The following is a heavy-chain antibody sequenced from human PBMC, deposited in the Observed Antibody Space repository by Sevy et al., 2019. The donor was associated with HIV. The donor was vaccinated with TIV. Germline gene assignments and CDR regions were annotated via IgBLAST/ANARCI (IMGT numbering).Heavy chain of an antibody. CDR3: ARDLLAVTGTVYFDL. Sequence: GGSLRLSCAASGFGFNIYTMHWVRQAPGKGLEWVASISSVGTFIYYADSVKGRFTISRDDARDSLYVQMNSLRAEDTAIYYCARDLLAVTGTVYFDLRGQGALVTVSS. CDR1: GFGFNIYT. CDR2: ISSVGTFI. J-gene: IGHJ4*02. D-gene: IGHD6-19*01. V-gene: IGHV3-21*01.